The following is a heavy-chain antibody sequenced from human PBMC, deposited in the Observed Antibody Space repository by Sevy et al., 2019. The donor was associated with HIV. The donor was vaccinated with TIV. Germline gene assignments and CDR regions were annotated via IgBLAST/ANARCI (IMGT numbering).Heavy chain of an antibody. V-gene: IGHV3-11*01. J-gene: IGHJ4*02. CDR1: GFTFSDFY. Sequence: GGSLRLSCAASGFTFSDFYMSWIRQAPGKGLEWVSYISDSGHIKHYEDSVKGRFLISRDNAHNTVHLQMNSLTAEDTAYYYCVRGGGRIHDFDYWGRGTLVTVSS. CDR2: ISDSGHIK. CDR3: VRGGGRIHDFDY. D-gene: IGHD3-16*01.